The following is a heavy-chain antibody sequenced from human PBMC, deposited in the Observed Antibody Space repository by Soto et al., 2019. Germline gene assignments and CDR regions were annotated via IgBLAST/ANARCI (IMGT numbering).Heavy chain of an antibody. Sequence: QVQLVQSGAEVKKPGASVKVSCKASGYTFNSYGIIWFRQAPGQGLEWMGWGNVYNGNTNYSQKIQGIVTMTTDTSTITAYMERRSLRSDDTAVYYCAREAVSGRTGFDYWGQGTLVTVSS. J-gene: IGHJ4*02. V-gene: IGHV1-18*01. CDR2: GNVYNGNT. CDR3: AREAVSGRTGFDY. D-gene: IGHD6-19*01. CDR1: GYTFNSYG.